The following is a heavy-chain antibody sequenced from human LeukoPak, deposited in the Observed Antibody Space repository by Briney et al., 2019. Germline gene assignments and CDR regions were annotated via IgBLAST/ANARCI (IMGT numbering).Heavy chain of an antibody. CDR3: AKNNGHFDY. CDR1: GFTFSSYG. Sequence: GGSLRLSCAASGFTFSSYGMHWVRQAPGKGLEWVAVISYDGSNKYYADSVKGRFTISRDNSKNTLYLQMNSLRAEDTAVYYCAKNNGHFDYWGQGTLVTVSS. V-gene: IGHV3-30*18. J-gene: IGHJ4*02. D-gene: IGHD1/OR15-1a*01. CDR2: ISYDGSNK.